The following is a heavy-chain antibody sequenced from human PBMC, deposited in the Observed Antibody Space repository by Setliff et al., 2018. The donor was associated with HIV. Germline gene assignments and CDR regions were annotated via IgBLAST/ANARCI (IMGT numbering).Heavy chain of an antibody. Sequence: PSETLSLTCTVTGYSISSGYYWAWIRQPPGKGLEWIGSIYYSGSTNYNPSLKSRVTISVDTSKNQFSLKLSSVTAADTAVYYCARVGGYYDMKPIWGQGTMVTVSS. D-gene: IGHD3-22*01. CDR2: IYYSGST. V-gene: IGHV4-38-2*02. J-gene: IGHJ3*02. CDR1: GYSISSGYY. CDR3: ARVGGYYDMKPI.